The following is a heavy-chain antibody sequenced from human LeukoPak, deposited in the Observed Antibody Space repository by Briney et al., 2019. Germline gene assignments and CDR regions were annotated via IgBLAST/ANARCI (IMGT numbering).Heavy chain of an antibody. J-gene: IGHJ6*03. CDR3: ARVNSSWSGPFYYYYYYMDA. CDR1: GFTFSSYA. CDR2: IYYSGST. Sequence: PGGSLRLSCAASGFTFSSYAMSWVRQAPGKGLEWIGYIYYSGSTNYNPSLKSRVTISVDTSKNQFSLKLSSVTAADTAVYYCARVNSSWSGPFYYYYYYMDAWGKGTTVTVSS. D-gene: IGHD6-13*01. V-gene: IGHV4-59*01.